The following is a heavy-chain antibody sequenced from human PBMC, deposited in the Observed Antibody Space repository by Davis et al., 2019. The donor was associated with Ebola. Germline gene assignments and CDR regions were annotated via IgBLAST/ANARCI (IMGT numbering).Heavy chain of an antibody. CDR1: GYSFSTYA. D-gene: IGHD6-19*01. V-gene: IGHV1-3*01. CDR2: INAAKGNT. J-gene: IGHJ5*02. Sequence: AASVKVSCKASGYSFSTYAIHWLRQAPGQRLEWMGLINAAKGNTKYSQKFQGRVTMTRDTSAGTAYMELSSLRSEDTAVYYCARDTIYSSGWYAWGQGTLVTVSS. CDR3: ARDTIYSSGWYA.